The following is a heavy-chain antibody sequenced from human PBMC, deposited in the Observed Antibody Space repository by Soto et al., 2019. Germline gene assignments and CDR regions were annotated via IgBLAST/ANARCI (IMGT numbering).Heavy chain of an antibody. CDR1: GFTFSSYA. CDR3: AKVTHYDFWSGYSGAFDI. J-gene: IGHJ3*02. CDR2: ISGSGGST. Sequence: GGSLSLSCAASGFTFSSYAMSWVRQAPGKGLEWVSAISGSGGSTYYADSVKGRFTISRDNSKNTLYLQMNSLRAEDTAVYYCAKVTHYDFWSGYSGAFDIWGQGTMVTVSS. V-gene: IGHV3-23*01. D-gene: IGHD3-3*01.